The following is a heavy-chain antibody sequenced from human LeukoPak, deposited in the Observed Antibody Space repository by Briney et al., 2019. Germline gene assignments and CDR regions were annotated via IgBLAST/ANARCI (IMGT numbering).Heavy chain of an antibody. CDR1: GFTLSSYA. D-gene: IGHD6-6*01. Sequence: GGSLRLSCVASGFTLSSYAMSWVRQAPGKGLEWVSAISGSGFTYYADSVKGRFTISRDNSKNTLYLRMNSLRAEDTAVYYCARGLYSSSPWGQGTLVTVSS. V-gene: IGHV3-23*01. CDR3: ARGLYSSSP. J-gene: IGHJ4*02. CDR2: ISGSGFT.